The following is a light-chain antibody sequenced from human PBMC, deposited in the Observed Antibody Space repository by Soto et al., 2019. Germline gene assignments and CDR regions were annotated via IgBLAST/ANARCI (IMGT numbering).Light chain of an antibody. V-gene: IGLV2-11*01. Sequence: QSALTQPRSVSGSPGQSVTISCTGTNSDVGNYNYVSWYQQRPGKAPKLMIYDVSKGPSGVPDRFSGSKSGNTASLTISGLQAEDEADYYCCSYAGSYTLWVFGTGTKLTVL. CDR3: CSYAGSYTLWV. CDR1: NSDVGNYNY. CDR2: DVS. J-gene: IGLJ1*01.